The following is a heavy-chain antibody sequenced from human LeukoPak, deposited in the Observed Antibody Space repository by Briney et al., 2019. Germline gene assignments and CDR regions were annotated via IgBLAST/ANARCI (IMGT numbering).Heavy chain of an antibody. CDR2: ISSSSSYI. J-gene: IGHJ6*03. Sequence: GGSLRLSCAASGFTFSSYSMNWVRQAPGKGLEWVSSISSSSSYIYYADSVKGRFTISRDNAKNSLYLQMNSLRAEDTAVYYCARGPPPSNYDRRGYYYYMDVWGNGTTVTVFS. CDR3: ARGPPPSNYDRRGYYYYMDV. V-gene: IGHV3-21*01. CDR1: GFTFSSYS. D-gene: IGHD4-11*01.